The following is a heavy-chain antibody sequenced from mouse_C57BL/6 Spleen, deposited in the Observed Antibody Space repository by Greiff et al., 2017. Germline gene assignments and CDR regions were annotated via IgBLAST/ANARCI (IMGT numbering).Heavy chain of an antibody. Sequence: EVQVVESGGGLVQPGGSLKLSCAASGFTFSDYYMYWVRQTPEKRLEWVAYISNGGGSTYYPDTVKGRFTISRGNAKNTLYLQMSRLKSEDTAMYYCARRHYGSSYEYFDYWGQGTTLTVSS. J-gene: IGHJ2*01. V-gene: IGHV5-12*01. CDR1: GFTFSDYY. D-gene: IGHD1-1*01. CDR2: ISNGGGST. CDR3: ARRHYGSSYEYFDY.